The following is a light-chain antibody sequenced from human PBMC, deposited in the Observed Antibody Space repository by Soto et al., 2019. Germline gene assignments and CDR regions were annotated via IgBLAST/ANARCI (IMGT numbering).Light chain of an antibody. V-gene: IGKV3-15*01. Sequence: EIGMTQSPATLSVSPEERASLSCRASQSVMTKLAWYQKKPGQAPRLLIYSASIRATGIPARFSGSGSGTEFSLTISSLQPEDFAIYYCQQYSGWPPWTFGQGTKVDIK. CDR3: QQYSGWPPWT. CDR2: SAS. CDR1: QSVMTK. J-gene: IGKJ1*01.